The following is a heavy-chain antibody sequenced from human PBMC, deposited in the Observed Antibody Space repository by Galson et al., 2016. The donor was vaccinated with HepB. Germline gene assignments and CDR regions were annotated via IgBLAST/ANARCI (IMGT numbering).Heavy chain of an antibody. CDR3: AKGGGYGRGDS. CDR1: GFTFSSYW. Sequence: SLRLSCAASGFTFSSYWMHWVRQAPGKGLVWVSRINSDGSSTSYADSVKGRFTISRDNAKSSMYLQMNSLRADDTALYYCAKGGGYGRGDSWGQGALVTVSS. CDR2: INSDGSST. V-gene: IGHV3-74*01. D-gene: IGHD5-18*01. J-gene: IGHJ4*02.